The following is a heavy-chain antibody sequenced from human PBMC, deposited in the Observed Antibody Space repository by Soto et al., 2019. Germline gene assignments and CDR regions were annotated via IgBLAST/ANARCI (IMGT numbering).Heavy chain of an antibody. J-gene: IGHJ4*02. CDR1: GFSLSNARMS. V-gene: IGHV2-26*01. Sequence: QVTLKESGPVLVKPTETLTLTCTVSGFSLSNARMSVSWIRQPPGKALEWLAHIFSNDAKSYSASLKSRLTISKDTSKSPVVLTMTTRDPVDTATYYCARIRGWGWLGPNDYWGQGTLVTVSS. D-gene: IGHD3-10*01. CDR3: ARIRGWGWLGPNDY. CDR2: IFSNDAK.